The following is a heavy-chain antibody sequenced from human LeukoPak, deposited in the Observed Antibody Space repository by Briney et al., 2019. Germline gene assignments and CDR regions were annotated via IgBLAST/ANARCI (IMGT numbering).Heavy chain of an antibody. D-gene: IGHD6-13*01. CDR3: ARDSAARGSSSVGI. V-gene: IGHV4-34*01. Sequence: SETLSLTCAVYGGPFSGYYWSWIRQPPGKGPEWIGEINHSGSANHNPSLKSRVTMSLDTSRNQFSLKLKSVTAADTAVYYCARDSAARGSSSVGIWGQGTLVTVSS. CDR2: INHSGSA. J-gene: IGHJ4*02. CDR1: GGPFSGYY.